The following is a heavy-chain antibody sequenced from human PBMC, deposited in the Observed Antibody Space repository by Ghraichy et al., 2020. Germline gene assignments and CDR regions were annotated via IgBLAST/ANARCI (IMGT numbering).Heavy chain of an antibody. D-gene: IGHD1-26*01. Sequence: GGSLRLSCAASGFTFSSYAMSWVRQAPGKGLEWVSAISGSGGSTYYADSVKGRFTISRDNSKNTLYLQMNSLRAEDTAVYYCAKAGIVGAQNLYYCDYWGQGTLVTVSS. CDR2: ISGSGGST. CDR1: GFTFSSYA. V-gene: IGHV3-23*01. CDR3: AKAGIVGAQNLYYCDY. J-gene: IGHJ4*02.